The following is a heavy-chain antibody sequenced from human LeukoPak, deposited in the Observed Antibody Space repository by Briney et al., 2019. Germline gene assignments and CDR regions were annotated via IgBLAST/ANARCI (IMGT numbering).Heavy chain of an antibody. CDR3: ASTGMYYYDSSADPYYFDY. D-gene: IGHD3-22*01. V-gene: IGHV7-4-1*02. Sequence: ASVKVSCKASGYTFTSYAMNWVRQAPGQGLEWMGWINTNTGNPTYAQGFTGRFVFSLDTSVSTAYLQISSLKAEDTAVYYCASTGMYYYDSSADPYYFDYWGREPWSPSPQ. J-gene: IGHJ4*02. CDR2: INTNTGNP. CDR1: GYTFTSYA.